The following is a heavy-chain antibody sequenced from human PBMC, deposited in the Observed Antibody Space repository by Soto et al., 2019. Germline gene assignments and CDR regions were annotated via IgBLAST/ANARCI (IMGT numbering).Heavy chain of an antibody. CDR3: ARTYSSSWSPFEY. Sequence: SETLSLTCTVSDYSINSDSYYWSWIRQPPGKGLEWIGYIYYSGSTNYNPSLKSRVTISVDTSKNQFSLRLSSVTAADTAVYYCARTYSSSWSPFEYWGQGTLVTVSS. V-gene: IGHV4-61*01. D-gene: IGHD6-13*01. CDR2: IYYSGST. J-gene: IGHJ4*02. CDR1: DYSINSDSYY.